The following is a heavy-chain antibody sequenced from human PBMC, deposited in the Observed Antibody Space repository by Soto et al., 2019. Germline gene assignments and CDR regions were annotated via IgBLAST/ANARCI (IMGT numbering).Heavy chain of an antibody. CDR1: RYTFTDFY. J-gene: IGHJ4*02. Sequence: ASVKVSFKASRYTFTDFYMHWVRQAPGQGLGGRGWINPNSGGTKYAQNFQGWVTMTRDTSITTAYTGLSTLRSDDTAVYYCATSRTSIAVAGETEYHFDYWGQGTLVTVSS. CDR2: INPNSGGT. CDR3: ATSRTSIAVAGETEYHFDY. V-gene: IGHV1-2*04. D-gene: IGHD6-19*01.